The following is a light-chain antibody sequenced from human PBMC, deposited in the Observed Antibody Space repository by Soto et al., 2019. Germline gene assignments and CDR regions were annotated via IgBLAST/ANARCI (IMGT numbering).Light chain of an antibody. CDR1: QSVSSSY. V-gene: IGKV3-20*01. Sequence: LSPGERSTLSCRASQSVSSSYLAWYQQKPGQAPRLLIYGASSRATGIPDRFSGSGSGTDFTLTISRLEPEDFAVYYCQQYGSSPWTFGQGTKVDIK. CDR3: QQYGSSPWT. CDR2: GAS. J-gene: IGKJ1*01.